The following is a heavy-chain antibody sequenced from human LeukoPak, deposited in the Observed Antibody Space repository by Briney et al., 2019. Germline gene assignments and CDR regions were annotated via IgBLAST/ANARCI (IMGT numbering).Heavy chain of an antibody. CDR1: GFTFSSYA. CDR2: ISGSGGST. CDR3: AKGSIVLMVYAQELDY. Sequence: GGSLRLSCVASGFTFSSYAMSWVRQAPGKGLEWVSAISGSGGSTYYADSVKGRFTISRDNSKNTLYLQMNSLRAEDTAVYYCAKGSIVLMVYAQELDYWGQGTLVTVSS. V-gene: IGHV3-23*01. J-gene: IGHJ4*02. D-gene: IGHD2-8*01.